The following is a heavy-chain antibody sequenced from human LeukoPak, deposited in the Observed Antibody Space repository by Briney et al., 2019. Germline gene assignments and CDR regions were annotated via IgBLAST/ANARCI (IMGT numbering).Heavy chain of an antibody. Sequence: PSETLSLTXTVSGGSIRNYYWNWIRQPPGKGLEWIGYTSDSGNTDYKPSLKSRVTISVDTSKNQFSLKLTSATAADTAVYYCARWHSHGRYFDYWGQGALVTVSS. CDR2: TSDSGNT. D-gene: IGHD2-21*01. CDR1: GGSIRNYY. CDR3: ARWHSHGRYFDY. J-gene: IGHJ4*02. V-gene: IGHV4-59*01.